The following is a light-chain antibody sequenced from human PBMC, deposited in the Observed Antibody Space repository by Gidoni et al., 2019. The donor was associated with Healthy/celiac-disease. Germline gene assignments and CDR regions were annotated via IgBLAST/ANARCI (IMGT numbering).Light chain of an antibody. V-gene: IGKV1-8*01. CDR1: HGISSY. Sequence: AIRMTQSPSSFSASTGDRVTITCRASHGISSYLAWYQQKPGKAPKLLIYAASTLQSRVPARFSGSGSGTDFTLTISCLQSEDFATYYCQQYYSYPPLTFGGXTKVEIK. CDR2: AAS. CDR3: QQYYSYPPLT. J-gene: IGKJ4*01.